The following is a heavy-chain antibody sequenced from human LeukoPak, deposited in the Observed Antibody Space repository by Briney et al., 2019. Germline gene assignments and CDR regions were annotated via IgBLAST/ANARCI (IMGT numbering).Heavy chain of an antibody. D-gene: IGHD4/OR15-4a*01. CDR2: IKYDGDEE. Sequence: GGSLRLSCAASGFTFRDYWMSWMRQAPGKGLEWVANIKYDGDEEYYVDSVKGRFIISRDNAKNSLYLQLDSLRVEDTAVYYCRSGGAAPGAFDNWGQGTLVTVSP. CDR3: RSGGAAPGAFDN. CDR1: GFTFRDYW. V-gene: IGHV3-7*01. J-gene: IGHJ4*02.